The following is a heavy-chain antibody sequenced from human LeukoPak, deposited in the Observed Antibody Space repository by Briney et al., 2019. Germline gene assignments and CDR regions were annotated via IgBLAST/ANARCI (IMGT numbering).Heavy chain of an antibody. D-gene: IGHD3-10*01. V-gene: IGHV1-18*01. CDR1: GYTFTSYG. CDR2: ISAYNGNT. CDR3: ARGHSAITMVRGVMGGPWFDP. Sequence: ASVKVSCKASGYTFTSYGINWVRQAPGQGLEWMGWISAYNGNTNYAQKLQGRVTMTTDTSTSTAYMELRSLRSDDTAVYYCARGHSAITMVRGVMGGPWFDPWGQGTLVTVSS. J-gene: IGHJ5*02.